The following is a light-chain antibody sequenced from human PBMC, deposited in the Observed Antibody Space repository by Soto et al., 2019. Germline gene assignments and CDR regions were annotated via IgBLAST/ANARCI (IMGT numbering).Light chain of an antibody. Sequence: IQLTQSPSSLSASVGDRVTITFRASQAISSHLAWYQQKPGKAPKLLVYVASTLQSGVPSRFSGSGSGTEFTLTISSLQPDDFATYYCQQYNSYLLTFGGGTKVDIK. CDR3: QQYNSYLLT. V-gene: IGKV1-9*01. J-gene: IGKJ4*01. CDR1: QAISSH. CDR2: VAS.